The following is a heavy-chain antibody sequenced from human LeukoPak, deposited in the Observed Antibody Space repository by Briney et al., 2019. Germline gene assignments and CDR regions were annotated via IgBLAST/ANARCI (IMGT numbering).Heavy chain of an antibody. CDR3: ARDGYGSGANCYYYYGMDV. Sequence: ASVKVSCKASGYTFTSYGISWVRQAPGQGLEWMGWISAYNGNTSYAQKLQGRVTMTTDTSTSTAYMELRSLRSDDTAVYYCARDGYGSGANCYYYYGMDVWGQGTTVTVSS. CDR1: GYTFTSYG. D-gene: IGHD3-10*01. J-gene: IGHJ6*02. V-gene: IGHV1-18*01. CDR2: ISAYNGNT.